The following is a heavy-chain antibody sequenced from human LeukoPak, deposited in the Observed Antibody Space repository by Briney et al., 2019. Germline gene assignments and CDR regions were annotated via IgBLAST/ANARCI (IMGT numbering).Heavy chain of an antibody. D-gene: IGHD2-15*01. J-gene: IGHJ4*02. V-gene: IGHV3-66*01. CDR1: GFTVSSNY. CDR2: IYDGDST. Sequence: GGSLRLSCAASGFTVSSNYMSWVRQAPGKGLEWVSVIYDGDSTYYADSVKGRFTISRDNSKNTLYLQMNSLRGEDAAVYYCAWPSTLRYCSGDTCYSHWGQGTLVTVSS. CDR3: AWPSTLRYCSGDTCYSH.